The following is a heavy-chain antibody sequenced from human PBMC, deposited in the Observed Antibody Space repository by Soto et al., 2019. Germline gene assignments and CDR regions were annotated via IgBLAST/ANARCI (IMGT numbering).Heavy chain of an antibody. V-gene: IGHV3-21*01. Sequence: EVQLVESGGGLVKPGGSLRLSCAASGFTFSSYSMNWVRQAPGKGLEWVSSISSSSSYIYYADSVKGRFTISRDNAKNSLYLQMNSLRAEDTAVYYCARTGYSPYYYYYYMDVWGKGTTVTVSS. CDR1: GFTFSSYS. CDR2: ISSSSSYI. CDR3: ARTGYSPYYYYYYMDV. J-gene: IGHJ6*03. D-gene: IGHD4-4*01.